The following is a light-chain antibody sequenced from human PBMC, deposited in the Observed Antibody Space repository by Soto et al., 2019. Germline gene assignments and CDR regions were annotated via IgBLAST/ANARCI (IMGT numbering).Light chain of an antibody. CDR2: GAS. J-gene: IGKJ5*01. V-gene: IGKV3-20*01. Sequence: VLTQSPGTLSLSPGESATLSFGAIQTVSITSLTWYQQKPGQAPRLLIFGASKRATGIPDRFSGSGSGRDFTLTISGLEPEDFAVYYCQQYGSSPLISFGQGTRLEI. CDR1: QTVSITS. CDR3: QQYGSSPLIS.